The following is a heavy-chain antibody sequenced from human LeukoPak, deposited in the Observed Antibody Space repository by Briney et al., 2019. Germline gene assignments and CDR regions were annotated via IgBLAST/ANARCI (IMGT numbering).Heavy chain of an antibody. V-gene: IGHV4-31*03. Sequence: SETLSLTCTVSGGSITSGGYFWSWIRQHPGKGLEWIGYISYSGDTYYNPSLKSRLTISVDTSKNQFSLKLSSVTAADTAVYYCARSFGESYFDYWGQGILVTVSS. CDR1: GGSITSGGYF. CDR2: ISYSGDT. CDR3: ARSFGESYFDY. J-gene: IGHJ4*02. D-gene: IGHD3-10*01.